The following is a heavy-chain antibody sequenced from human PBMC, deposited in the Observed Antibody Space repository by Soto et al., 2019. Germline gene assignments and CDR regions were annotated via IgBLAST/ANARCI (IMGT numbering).Heavy chain of an antibody. CDR1: GYNFSDYY. D-gene: IGHD2-8*02. Sequence: ASVKVSCKASGYNFSDYYIHWVRQAPGQGLEWLGWVSPKSGGTNYAQKFKGRVTMTRDTSSNTVYMDLSGLKSDDTAVFYCAREISGGGIVNWFDPWGQGTLVTVSS. V-gene: IGHV1-2*02. J-gene: IGHJ5*02. CDR2: VSPKSGGT. CDR3: AREISGGGIVNWFDP.